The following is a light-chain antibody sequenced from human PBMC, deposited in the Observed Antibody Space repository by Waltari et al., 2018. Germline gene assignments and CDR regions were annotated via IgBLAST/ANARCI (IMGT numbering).Light chain of an antibody. Sequence: QPVVTQEPSLTVSPGGPITHTGASSTGAVNSSSFPNWSQQKRGQEPRPLTDSTSNKYSWTPARFSGSLLGGKAALPLSGVQPEDEADYYCLLFYGHSQLVFGGGTRLTVL. CDR3: LLFYGHSQLV. V-gene: IGLV7-43*01. J-gene: IGLJ2*01. CDR2: STS. CDR1: TGAVNSSSF.